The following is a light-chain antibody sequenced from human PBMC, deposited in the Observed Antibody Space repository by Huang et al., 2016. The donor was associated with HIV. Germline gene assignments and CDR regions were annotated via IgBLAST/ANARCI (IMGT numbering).Light chain of an antibody. CDR1: KSVSAY. Sequence: EIVLTQSPATLSLSPGERATLSCGASKSVSAYLAWYQQKPGQSPRLLIHGASNRATGIPTRFSGRGSGTDFTLTISSLEPEDFAVYYCHQRGDWPLTFGGGTKVEIK. V-gene: IGKV3-11*01. CDR2: GAS. J-gene: IGKJ4*01. CDR3: HQRGDWPLT.